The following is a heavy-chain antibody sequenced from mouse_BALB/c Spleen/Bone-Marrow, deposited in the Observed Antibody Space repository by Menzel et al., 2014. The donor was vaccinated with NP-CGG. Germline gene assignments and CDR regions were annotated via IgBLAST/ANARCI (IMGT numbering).Heavy chain of an antibody. CDR1: GYTFTSYW. D-gene: IGHD2-3*01. Sequence: VQLVESGAELVKPGASVKLSCKASGYTFTSYWMHWVKQRPGQGLEWIGEINPSNGRTNYNEKFKCKATLTVDKSSSTAYMQLSSLTSEDSAVYYCARDGYYWGQGTLVTVSA. V-gene: IGHV1S81*02. CDR2: INPSNGRT. CDR3: ARDGYY. J-gene: IGHJ3*01.